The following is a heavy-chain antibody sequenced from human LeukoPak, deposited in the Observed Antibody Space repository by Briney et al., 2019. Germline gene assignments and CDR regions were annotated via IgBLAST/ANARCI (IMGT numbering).Heavy chain of an antibody. D-gene: IGHD3-10*01. CDR2: IKQDGSEK. CDR1: GFAVSRNW. Sequence: GTLRLSCAVSGFAVSRNWMSWVRQAPGKGLKLVANIKQDGSEKYYVDSVKGRFTISRDNAKNSLYLQMNSLRAEDTAIFYCATDQRGKFDYWGQGTLVTVSS. V-gene: IGHV3-7*04. J-gene: IGHJ4*02. CDR3: ATDQRGKFDY.